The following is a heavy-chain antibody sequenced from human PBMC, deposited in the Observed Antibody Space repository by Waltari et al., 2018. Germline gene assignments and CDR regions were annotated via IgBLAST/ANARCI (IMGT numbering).Heavy chain of an antibody. CDR1: GFTVSSNY. J-gene: IGHJ3*02. CDR3: ARELGRSRDGYTDAFDI. Sequence: EVQLVESGGGLIQPGGSLRLSCAASGFTVSSNYMSWVRQAPGKGLEWVSVIYSGGSTYYADSVKGRFTISRDNSKNTLYLQMNSLRAEDTAVYYCARELGRSRDGYTDAFDIWGQGTMVTVSS. CDR2: IYSGGST. D-gene: IGHD5-12*01. V-gene: IGHV3-53*01.